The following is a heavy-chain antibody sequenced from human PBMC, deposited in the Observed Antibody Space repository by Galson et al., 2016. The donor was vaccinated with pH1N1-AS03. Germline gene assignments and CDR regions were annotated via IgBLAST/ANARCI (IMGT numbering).Heavy chain of an antibody. CDR2: IAPSDSYA. D-gene: IGHD2-8*01. J-gene: IGHJ6*02. CDR1: GYNFTSYW. V-gene: IGHV5-10-1*01. Sequence: QSGAEVKKPGESLRISCKGSGYNFTSYWINWVRQMPGKGLEWMGRIAPSDSYAKYSPSFQGHVSISADKSLSSAYLQWRSLKATDTAMYYCARAYCTNGVCYSEYYYGMDVWGQGTTVTVS. CDR3: ARAYCTNGVCYSEYYYGMDV.